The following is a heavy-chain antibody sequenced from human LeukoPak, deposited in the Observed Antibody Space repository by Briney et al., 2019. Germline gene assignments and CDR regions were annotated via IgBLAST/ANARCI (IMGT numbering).Heavy chain of an antibody. V-gene: IGHV3-48*02. J-gene: IGHJ5*02. CDR1: EFAFSTYN. D-gene: IGHD4-17*01. CDR2: ISTGSSTT. CDR3: ARDRGETTENWFDP. Sequence: GGSLRLSCAASEFAFSTYNMNWVRQAPGKGLEWVSYISTGSSTTYYADSVKGRFAISRDNVENPLYLQMNSLRDEDTAVYYCARDRGETTENWFDPWGQGTLVTVSS.